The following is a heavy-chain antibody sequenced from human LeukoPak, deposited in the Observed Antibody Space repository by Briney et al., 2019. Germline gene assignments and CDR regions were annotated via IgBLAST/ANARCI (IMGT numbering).Heavy chain of an antibody. CDR3: AKAGYSHTTGRFDY. D-gene: IGHD5-18*01. CDR2: ISGSGGST. Sequence: GGSLRLSCAASGFTFSSYAMSWARQAPGKGLEWVSAISGSGGSTDYADSVKGRFTISRDNSKNTLDLQMNSLRAEDTAVYYCAKAGYSHTTGRFDYWGQGTLVTVSS. J-gene: IGHJ4*02. V-gene: IGHV3-23*01. CDR1: GFTFSSYA.